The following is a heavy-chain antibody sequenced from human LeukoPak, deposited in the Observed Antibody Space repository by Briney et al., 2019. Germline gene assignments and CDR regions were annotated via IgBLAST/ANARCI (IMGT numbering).Heavy chain of an antibody. Sequence: GGSLRLSCAASGFTFSSYWMRWVRQAPGKGLEWVANIKQDGSEKNYVDSVKGRFTISRDNAKNSLYLQMNSLRAEDTAVYYCARAEVYGDYAFDYWGQGTLVTVSS. J-gene: IGHJ4*02. CDR3: ARAEVYGDYAFDY. V-gene: IGHV3-7*01. CDR1: GFTFSSYW. D-gene: IGHD4-17*01. CDR2: IKQDGSEK.